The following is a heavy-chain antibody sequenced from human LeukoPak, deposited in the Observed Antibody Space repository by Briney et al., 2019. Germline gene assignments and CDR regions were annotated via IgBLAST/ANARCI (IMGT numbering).Heavy chain of an antibody. V-gene: IGHV4-39*01. Sequence: SETLSLTCTVSGGSISSSSYYWGWIRQPPGKGLEWIGSIYYSRSTYYNPSLKSRVTISVDTSKNQFSLKLSSVTAADTAVYYCARHGVDILTGYALYNWFDPWGQGTLVTVSS. CDR2: IYYSRST. J-gene: IGHJ5*02. D-gene: IGHD3-9*01. CDR3: ARHGVDILTGYALYNWFDP. CDR1: GGSISSSSYY.